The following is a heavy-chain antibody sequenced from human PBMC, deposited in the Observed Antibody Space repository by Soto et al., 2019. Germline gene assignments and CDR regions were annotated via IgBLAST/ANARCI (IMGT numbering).Heavy chain of an antibody. CDR3: ARDIGGSSEFDY. CDR1: GGSISSYY. J-gene: IGHJ4*02. CDR2: IYYSGST. Sequence: PSETLSLTCTVSGGSISSYYWSWIRQPPGKGLEWIGYIYYSGSTNYNPSLKSRVTISVDTSKNQFSLKLSSVTAADTAVYYCARDIGGSSEFDYWGQGTLVTVSS. V-gene: IGHV4-59*01. D-gene: IGHD2-15*01.